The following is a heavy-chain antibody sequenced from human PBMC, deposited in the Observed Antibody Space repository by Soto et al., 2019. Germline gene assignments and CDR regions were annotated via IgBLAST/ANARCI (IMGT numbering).Heavy chain of an antibody. V-gene: IGHV3-74*01. CDR1: GFIFTNYW. CDR2: ITHDGSGT. Sequence: EVEVVESGGGLVQPGESLRLSCAASGFIFTNYWMQWVRQVPGRGLVWVSGITHDGSGTKYADSVKGRFSISRDNAKNTVYLQMNSLSPEDTAVYYCGSGFEYWGRGTRVTVSS. J-gene: IGHJ4*01. CDR3: GSGFEY.